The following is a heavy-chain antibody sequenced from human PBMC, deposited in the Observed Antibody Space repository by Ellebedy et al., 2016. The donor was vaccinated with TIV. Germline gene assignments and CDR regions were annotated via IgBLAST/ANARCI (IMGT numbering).Heavy chain of an antibody. J-gene: IGHJ4*02. V-gene: IGHV3-66*01. CDR1: GLTVGSNY. D-gene: IGHD6-19*01. CDR3: SRTRDNSGGYADH. Sequence: PGGSLRLSCAASGLTVGSNYMSWVSQAPGKGLEWVSVIYSGGSTYYGDSVKGRFTISRDNSKNTVYLQLNSLRAEDTSVYYCSRTRDNSGGYADHWGQGTLVTVSS. CDR2: IYSGGST.